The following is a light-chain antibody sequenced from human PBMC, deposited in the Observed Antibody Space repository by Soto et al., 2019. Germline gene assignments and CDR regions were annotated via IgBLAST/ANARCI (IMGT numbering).Light chain of an antibody. CDR2: LNSDGSH. J-gene: IGLJ2*01. Sequence: QSVLTQSPSASASLGASVNLTCTLTGGHSTYSIGWHQQQPQRGPRFLMRLNSDGSHSKGDGIPDRFSGSSSGAERFLTISSLHSEDEADYYCQTWGRGIVVFGGGTKLTVL. CDR1: GGHSTYS. V-gene: IGLV4-69*02. CDR3: QTWGRGIVV.